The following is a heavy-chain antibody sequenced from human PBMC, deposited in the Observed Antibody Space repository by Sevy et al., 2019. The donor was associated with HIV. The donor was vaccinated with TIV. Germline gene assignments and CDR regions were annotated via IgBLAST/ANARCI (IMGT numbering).Heavy chain of an antibody. J-gene: IGHJ4*02. D-gene: IGHD1-26*01. CDR3: AKAPVVDWESLDY. CDR1: GFTFSSYA. V-gene: IGHV3-23*01. CDR2: ISGSGGLT. Sequence: GGSLRLSCAASGFTFSSYAMSWVHQAPGKGLEWVSAISGSGGLTYYADSVKGRFTISRDNSKNTLYLHMNSLRAEDTAVYYCAKAPVVDWESLDYWGQGTLVTVSS.